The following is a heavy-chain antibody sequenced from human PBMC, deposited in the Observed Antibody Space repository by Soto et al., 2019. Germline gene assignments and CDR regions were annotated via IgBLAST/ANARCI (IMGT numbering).Heavy chain of an antibody. CDR3: VRDPPIAAGCAEV. Sequence: QVQLQESGPGLVKPSETLSLTCSVSGDSVSDFYWGWVRQPAGKGLEWIGRMFPGGSSNYNPSLKSRATMSIDTSKTQFSLRLTSVTAAAAAVYYCVRDPPIAAGCAEVWGRGTKVTVSS. J-gene: IGHJ6*02. V-gene: IGHV4-4*07. CDR2: MFPGGSS. CDR1: GDSVSDFY. D-gene: IGHD6-13*01.